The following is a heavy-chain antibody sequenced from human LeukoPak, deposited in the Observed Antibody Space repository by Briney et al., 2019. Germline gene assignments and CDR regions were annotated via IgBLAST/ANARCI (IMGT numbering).Heavy chain of an antibody. CDR2: INPSGGST. CDR1: GYTCTSYY. Sequence: GASVKVSCKASGYTCTSYYIHWVRQAPGQGLEWMGIINPSGGSTTYAQKFQGRVTMTRDTSTSTVYMELSSLRSDDTAVYYCARKLDLGAPDYWGQGTPVTVSS. CDR3: ARKLDLGAPDY. J-gene: IGHJ4*02. V-gene: IGHV1-46*01. D-gene: IGHD1-26*01.